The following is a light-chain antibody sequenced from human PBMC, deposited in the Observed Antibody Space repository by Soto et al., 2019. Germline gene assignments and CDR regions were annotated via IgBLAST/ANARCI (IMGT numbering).Light chain of an antibody. V-gene: IGLV2-14*01. CDR1: NSDVGAYNY. J-gene: IGLJ1*01. CDR2: EVT. Sequence: QSVLTQPPSVSGSPGQSITISCTGTNSDVGAYNYVSWYQQHPGKAPKLIIHEVTNRPSGVSSRFSGSKSGNPASLTTPGLQAEDEADYSCGSATGGITYVVGTGTKVTVL. CDR3: GSATGGITYV.